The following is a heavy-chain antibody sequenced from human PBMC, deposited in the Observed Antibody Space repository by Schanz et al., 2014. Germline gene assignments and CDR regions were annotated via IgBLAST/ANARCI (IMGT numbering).Heavy chain of an antibody. Sequence: VQLVESGGGVVQPGGSLRLSCVASGFTFFGSFAMSWVRQAPGKGLEWVSGMSGSGSTADYADSVKGRFTISRDNSRKTLYLQMNSLRADDTAVYYCAKDLYNYGIFDSWGQGTLVTVSS. J-gene: IGHJ5*01. CDR1: GFTFFGSFA. CDR2: MSGSGSTA. CDR3: AKDLYNYGIFDS. D-gene: IGHD3-16*01. V-gene: IGHV3-23*04.